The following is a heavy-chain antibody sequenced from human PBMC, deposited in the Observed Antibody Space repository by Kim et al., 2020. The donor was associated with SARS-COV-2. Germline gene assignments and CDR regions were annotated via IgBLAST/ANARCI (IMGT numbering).Heavy chain of an antibody. Sequence: ASVKVSCKASGYTFTGYYMHWVRQAPGQGLEWMGWINPNSGGTNYAQKFQGRVTMTRDTSISTAYMELSRLRSDDTAVYYCARVPRRRGSSSWYRVFDYWGQGTLVTVSS. CDR3: ARVPRRRGSSSWYRVFDY. V-gene: IGHV1-2*02. CDR1: GYTFTGYY. J-gene: IGHJ4*02. D-gene: IGHD6-13*01. CDR2: INPNSGGT.